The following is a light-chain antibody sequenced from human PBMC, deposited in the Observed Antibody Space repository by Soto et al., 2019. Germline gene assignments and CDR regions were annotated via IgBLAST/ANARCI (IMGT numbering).Light chain of an antibody. V-gene: IGKV1-39*01. J-gene: IGKJ4*01. Sequence: DLQMTQSPSSLSASVGDRVTITCRASQSISSYLNWYQQKPGKAPKLLIYAASSLQSGVPSRFSGSGSGTDFTLTISSLQPEDFATYYCQQSYSIPLTFGGATKVEIK. CDR1: QSISSY. CDR2: AAS. CDR3: QQSYSIPLT.